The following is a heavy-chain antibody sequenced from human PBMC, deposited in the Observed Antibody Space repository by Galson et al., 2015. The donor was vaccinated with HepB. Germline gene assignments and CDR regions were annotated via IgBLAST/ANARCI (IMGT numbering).Heavy chain of an antibody. Sequence: SLRLSCAASGFTFSSYAMHWVRQAPGKGLEWVAVISYDGSNKYYADPVKGRFTISRDNSKNTLYLQMNSLRAEDTAVYYCARERIAVAGEPPTGMDVWGQGTTVTVSS. D-gene: IGHD6-19*01. CDR2: ISYDGSNK. J-gene: IGHJ6*02. CDR3: ARERIAVAGEPPTGMDV. V-gene: IGHV3-30*04. CDR1: GFTFSSYA.